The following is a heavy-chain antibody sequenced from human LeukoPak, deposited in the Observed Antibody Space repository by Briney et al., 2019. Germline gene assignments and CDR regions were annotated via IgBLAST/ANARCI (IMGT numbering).Heavy chain of an antibody. J-gene: IGHJ4*02. D-gene: IGHD3-22*01. CDR1: GYTFTNYG. CDR2: ISAYNGNT. CDR3: ARTYYYGSSAYYGSVDY. V-gene: IGHV1-18*01. Sequence: GASVKVSCKASGYTFTNYGISWARQAPGQGFEWMGWISAYNGNTNYAQKLQGRLTMTTDTSTSTAYMELRSLRSDDTAVYYCARTYYYGSSAYYGSVDYWGQGTLVTVSS.